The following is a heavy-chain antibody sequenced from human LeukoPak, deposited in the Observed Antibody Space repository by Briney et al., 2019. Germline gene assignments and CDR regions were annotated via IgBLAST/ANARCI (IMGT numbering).Heavy chain of an antibody. J-gene: IGHJ4*02. CDR2: IYYSGST. CDR3: ARRYTVVTAFDY. D-gene: IGHD4-23*01. CDR1: GGSISSSSYY. V-gene: IGHV4-39*01. Sequence: SETLSLTCTVSGGSISSSSYYWGWIRQPPGKGLEWIGSIYYSGSTYYNPSLKSRVTISVDTSKNQFSLKLSSVTAADTAVYYCARRYTVVTAFDYWGQGILVTVSS.